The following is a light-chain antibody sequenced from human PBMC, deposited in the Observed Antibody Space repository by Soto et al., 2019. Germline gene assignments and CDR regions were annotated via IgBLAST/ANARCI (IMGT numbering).Light chain of an antibody. CDR2: DAS. CDR1: QTIGTW. Sequence: DIQMTQSPSTLSASVGDRGTITCRASQTIGTWLAWYQQKPGQAPEPLIYDASRLESGVPSRFSGSGSGTEFTLTITTLQPDDFATYYCHQYITYSWTFGQGTKVDIK. J-gene: IGKJ1*01. V-gene: IGKV1-5*01. CDR3: HQYITYSWT.